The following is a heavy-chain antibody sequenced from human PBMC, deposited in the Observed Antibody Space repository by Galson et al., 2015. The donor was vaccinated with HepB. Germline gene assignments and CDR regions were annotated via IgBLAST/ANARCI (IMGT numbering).Heavy chain of an antibody. Sequence: LRLSCAASGFTFSNYAMHWVRQAPGKGLEWVAVISYDGSYEYHADSVKGRFTISRDNSKNTLYLQMSSLRADDTAVYYCVRDGIVLMVYDKLQYWGQGTLVTVSS. CDR3: VRDGIVLMVYDKLQY. CDR1: GFTFSNYA. CDR2: ISYDGSYE. V-gene: IGHV3-30*04. D-gene: IGHD2-8*01. J-gene: IGHJ4*02.